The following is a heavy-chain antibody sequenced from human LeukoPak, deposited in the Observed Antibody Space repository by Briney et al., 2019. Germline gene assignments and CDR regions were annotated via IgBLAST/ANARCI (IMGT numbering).Heavy chain of an antibody. Sequence: SETLSLTCTVSGGSISSYYWSWIRQPPGKGFEWIGYIYYSGSTNYNPSLKSRVTISVDTSKNQFSLKLSSVTAADTAVYYCARGGTTGDWFDPWGQGTLVTVSS. CDR2: IYYSGST. J-gene: IGHJ5*02. V-gene: IGHV4-59*01. CDR1: GGSISSYY. D-gene: IGHD1-1*01. CDR3: ARGGTTGDWFDP.